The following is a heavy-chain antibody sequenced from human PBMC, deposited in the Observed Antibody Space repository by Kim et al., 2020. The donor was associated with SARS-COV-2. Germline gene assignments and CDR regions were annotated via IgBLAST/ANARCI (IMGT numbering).Heavy chain of an antibody. CDR1: GGSISSYY. D-gene: IGHD2-2*02. CDR3: ARNIVVVPAAIIGREYNWFDP. V-gene: IGHV4-4*07. Sequence: SETLSLTCTVSGGSISSYYWSWIRQPAGKGLEWIGRIYTSGSTNYNPSLKSRVTMSVDTSKNQFSLKLSSVTAADTAVYYCARNIVVVPAAIIGREYNWFDPWGQGTLVTVSS. CDR2: IYTSGST. J-gene: IGHJ5*02.